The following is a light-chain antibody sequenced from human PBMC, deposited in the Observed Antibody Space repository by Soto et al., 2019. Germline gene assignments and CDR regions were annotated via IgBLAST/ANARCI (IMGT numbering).Light chain of an antibody. V-gene: IGLV1-40*01. CDR3: QSYDSSLSGGV. J-gene: IGLJ3*02. CDR2: GNS. Sequence: QSVLTPPPSVSGAPGQRVTISCTGSSSNIGAGYNVHWYQQLPGTAPKLLISGNSNRPSGVPDRFSGSKSGTSASLAITGLQAEDEADYYCQSYDSSLSGGVFGGGTKLTVL. CDR1: SSNIGAGYN.